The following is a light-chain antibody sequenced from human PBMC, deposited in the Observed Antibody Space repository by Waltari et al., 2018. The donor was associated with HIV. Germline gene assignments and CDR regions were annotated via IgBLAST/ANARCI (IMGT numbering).Light chain of an antibody. Sequence: QSALTQPRSVSGSPGQSVTISCTGTSSAVGGYNSVSWYQQHPGKGPILIIFDVTERPSGVPDRVSGSKAGSTASLTISGLQADDETDYYCCSYAGNHKYVFGTGTKVTVL. CDR3: CSYAGNHKYV. CDR1: SSAVGGYNS. V-gene: IGLV2-11*01. J-gene: IGLJ1*01. CDR2: DVT.